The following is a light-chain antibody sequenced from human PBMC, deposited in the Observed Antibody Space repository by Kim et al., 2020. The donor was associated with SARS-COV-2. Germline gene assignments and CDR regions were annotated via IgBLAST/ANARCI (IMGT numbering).Light chain of an antibody. CDR3: HQYKTYSWA. CDR2: QAS. J-gene: IGKJ1*01. CDR1: QSISGW. Sequence: ASVGDRVTITCRASQSISGWLAWDQQKPGKAPKVLLYQASNLESGVPSRFRGSGSGTEFTLTISGLQPDDFATYYCHQYKTYSWAFGQGTKVEIK. V-gene: IGKV1-5*03.